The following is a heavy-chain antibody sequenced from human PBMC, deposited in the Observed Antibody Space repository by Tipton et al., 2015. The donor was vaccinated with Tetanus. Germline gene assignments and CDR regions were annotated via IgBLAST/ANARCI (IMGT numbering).Heavy chain of an antibody. CDR3: AREGSGQDFDY. Sequence: ALRLSCAASGFTFSTYTINWVRQAPGKGLEWVSSISRTSYYLYYADSVKGRFTLSRDNAKNSLYLQMNSLRAEDTAVYYCAREGSGQDFDYWGRGPLVTVSS. V-gene: IGHV3-21*01. CDR1: GFTFSTYT. D-gene: IGHD3-10*01. J-gene: IGHJ4*02. CDR2: ISRTSYYL.